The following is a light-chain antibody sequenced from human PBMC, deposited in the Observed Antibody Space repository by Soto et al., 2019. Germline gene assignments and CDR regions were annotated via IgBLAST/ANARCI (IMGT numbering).Light chain of an antibody. CDR3: QQTYTTPRT. J-gene: IGKJ1*01. CDR1: QTASNY. CDR2: ATS. Sequence: QMTQSPSYLSASVGDRISITCRASQTASNYVNWYQQKPGKAPTLLISATSTLQSGVPSRFRGSGSGTDFTLTITSLQPEDFATYYCQQTYTTPRTVGQGTKVAIK. V-gene: IGKV1-39*01.